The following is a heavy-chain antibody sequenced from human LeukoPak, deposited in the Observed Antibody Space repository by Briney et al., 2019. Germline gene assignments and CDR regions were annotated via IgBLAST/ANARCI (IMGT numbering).Heavy chain of an antibody. CDR1: GFTFTSYS. CDR2: ISGGGGST. J-gene: IGHJ5*02. D-gene: IGHD2-15*01. Sequence: GGSLRLSCAASGFTFTSYSMNWVRQAPGKGLEWVSTISGGGGSTYYADSVKGRFTISRDNSKNTLYLQVNSLRAEDTAVYYCARDNVVGLFDPWGQGTLVTVSS. CDR3: ARDNVVGLFDP. V-gene: IGHV3-23*01.